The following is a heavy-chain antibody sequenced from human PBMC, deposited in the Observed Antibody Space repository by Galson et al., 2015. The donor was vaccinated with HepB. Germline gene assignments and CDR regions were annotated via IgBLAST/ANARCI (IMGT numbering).Heavy chain of an antibody. CDR2: ISGSGGNT. CDR3: ARDPNYYDSSGYIIMGYFDY. Sequence: SLRLSCAASGFTFSSYAMSWVRQAPGKGPEWVSSISGSGGNTYYADSVKGRFTISRDNSKNTLYLQMNSLRAEDTAVYYCARDPNYYDSSGYIIMGYFDYWGQGTLVTVSS. CDR1: GFTFSSYA. D-gene: IGHD3-22*01. J-gene: IGHJ4*02. V-gene: IGHV3-23*01.